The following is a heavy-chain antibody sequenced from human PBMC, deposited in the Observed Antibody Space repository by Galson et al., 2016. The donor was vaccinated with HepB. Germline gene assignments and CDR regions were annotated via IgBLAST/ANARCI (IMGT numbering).Heavy chain of an antibody. V-gene: IGHV3-33*06. Sequence: SLRLSCAASGFAFSTYGMHWVRQAPGKGLEWVAVIWYDGNNKYYLNSVKGRFTISRDNSKNMLYLQMNSLRVKDTAVYYCAKGLAYCSGTSCLSYSDSPGGGMDVWGQGTTVTVSS. D-gene: IGHD2-2*01. CDR1: GFAFSTYG. CDR2: IWYDGNNK. CDR3: AKGLAYCSGTSCLSYSDSPGGGMDV. J-gene: IGHJ6*02.